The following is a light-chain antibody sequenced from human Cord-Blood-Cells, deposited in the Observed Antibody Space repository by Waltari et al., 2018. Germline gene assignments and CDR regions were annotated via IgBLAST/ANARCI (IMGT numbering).Light chain of an antibody. J-gene: IGLJ3*02. V-gene: IGLV1-44*01. CDR3: AAWDDSLNGWV. CDR2: SNN. CDR1: SANIGSNT. Sequence: QSVLTQPPSASGTPGQRVTLSCSGSSANIGSNTVTGYQQPPGTAPKLLIYSNNQRPSGVPDRFSGSKSGTSASLAISGLQSEDEADYYCAAWDDSLNGWVFGGGTKLTVL.